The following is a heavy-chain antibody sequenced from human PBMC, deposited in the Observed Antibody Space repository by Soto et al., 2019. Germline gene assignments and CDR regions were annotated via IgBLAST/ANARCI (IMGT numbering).Heavy chain of an antibody. Sequence: EVQLLESGGGLVQPGGSLRLSCAASGFTFSSYAMSWVRQAPGKGLKWVSAISGSGGSTYYADSVKGRFTISRDNSKNTLYLQRNSLTAEDTAVYYCARGFYGDYGVWAFDIWGQGTMVTVSS. CDR1: GFTFSSYA. J-gene: IGHJ3*02. CDR3: ARGFYGDYGVWAFDI. D-gene: IGHD4-17*01. V-gene: IGHV3-23*01. CDR2: ISGSGGST.